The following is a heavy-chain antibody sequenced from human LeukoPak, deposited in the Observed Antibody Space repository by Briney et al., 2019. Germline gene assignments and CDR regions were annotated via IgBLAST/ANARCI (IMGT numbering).Heavy chain of an antibody. Sequence: SETLSVTCIVSGGSISSYYWSWIRQPAGKGREWIELIYTSGSTNYNPSLKSRVTMSVDTSKNQFSLKLSSVTAADTAVYYCARGLERYVLDYWGQGTLVTVSS. CDR3: ARGLERYVLDY. D-gene: IGHD3-3*01. CDR2: IYTSGST. CDR1: GGSISSYY. V-gene: IGHV4-4*07. J-gene: IGHJ4*02.